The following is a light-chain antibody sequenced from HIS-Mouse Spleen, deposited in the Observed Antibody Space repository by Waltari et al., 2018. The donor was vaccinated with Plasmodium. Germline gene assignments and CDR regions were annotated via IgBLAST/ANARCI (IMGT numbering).Light chain of an antibody. CDR3: QSYDSSNWV. V-gene: IGLV6-57*04. Sequence: NFMLTQPHSVSESPGKTVTISCTRSSGSIASNYVQWYQQRPGSAPTTMIYEDNQRPSGVPDRSSGSIDSSSNSASLTISGLKTEDEADYYCQSYDSSNWVFGGGTKLTVL. CDR2: EDN. CDR1: SGSIASNY. J-gene: IGLJ3*02.